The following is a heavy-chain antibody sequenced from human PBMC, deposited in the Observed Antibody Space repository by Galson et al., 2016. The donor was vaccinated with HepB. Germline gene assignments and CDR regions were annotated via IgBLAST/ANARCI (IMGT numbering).Heavy chain of an antibody. Sequence: SVKVSCKASGYTFTNYGINWVRQAPGQGLEWMGWINAYNGNTNFGQKFQGRVTMTTDTSTTTAYLELRSLRSDDTALYYCARIIFGRGYYYGMDVWGKGTTVTVSS. CDR2: INAYNGNT. CDR1: GYTFTNYG. V-gene: IGHV1-18*01. J-gene: IGHJ6*04. D-gene: IGHD2/OR15-2a*01. CDR3: ARIIFGRGYYYGMDV.